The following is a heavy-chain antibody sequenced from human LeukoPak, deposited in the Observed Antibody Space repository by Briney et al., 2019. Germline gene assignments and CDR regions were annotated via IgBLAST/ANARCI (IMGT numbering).Heavy chain of an antibody. D-gene: IGHD5-24*01. J-gene: IGHJ4*02. CDR3: AKDSMGRDGYIPFDY. CDR2: TSYDGSNK. Sequence: GGSLRLSCTASGFTFSSYGMHWVRQAPGKGLEWVAVTSYDGSNKYYADSVKGRFTISRDNSKNTLYLQMDSLRAEDTAVYYCAKDSMGRDGYIPFDYWGQGTLVTVSS. V-gene: IGHV3-30*18. CDR1: GFTFSSYG.